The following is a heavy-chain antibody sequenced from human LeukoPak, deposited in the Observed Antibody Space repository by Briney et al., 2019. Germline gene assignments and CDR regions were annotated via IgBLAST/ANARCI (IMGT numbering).Heavy chain of an antibody. Sequence: GGSLRLSCAASGFTFSSYGMHWVRQAPGKGLEWVAVIWYDGSNKYYADSVKGRFTISRDNFKNTLYLQMNSLRAEDTAVYYCARKESYYYDSSGYYLFADLFDYWGQGTLVTVSS. J-gene: IGHJ4*02. CDR1: GFTFSSYG. CDR2: IWYDGSNK. V-gene: IGHV3-33*01. D-gene: IGHD3-22*01. CDR3: ARKESYYYDSSGYYLFADLFDY.